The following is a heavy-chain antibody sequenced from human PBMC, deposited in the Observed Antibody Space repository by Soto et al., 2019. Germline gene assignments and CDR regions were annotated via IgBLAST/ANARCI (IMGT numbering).Heavy chain of an antibody. CDR2: ISAYNGNT. CDR3: ARVPHPWGSYPGTVDY. J-gene: IGHJ4*02. Sequence: QVQLVQSGAEVKKPGASVKVSCKASGYTFTSYGISWVRQAPGQGLEWMGWISAYNGNTNYAQKLQGRVTMTADTSTSTAYMELRSLRSDDTAVYYCARVPHPWGSYPGTVDYWGQGTLVTVSS. CDR1: GYTFTSYG. V-gene: IGHV1-18*01. D-gene: IGHD1-26*01.